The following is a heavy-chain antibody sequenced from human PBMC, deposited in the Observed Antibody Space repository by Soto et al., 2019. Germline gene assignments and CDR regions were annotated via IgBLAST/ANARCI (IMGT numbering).Heavy chain of an antibody. CDR1: GFTFDDYA. V-gene: IGHV3-9*01. CDR2: ISWNSGSI. J-gene: IGHJ4*02. D-gene: IGHD6-13*01. CDR3: AKDRKPYSSSGHFDY. Sequence: EVQLVESGGGLVQPGRSLRLSCAASGFTFDDYAMHWVRQAPGKGLEWVSGISWNSGSIGYADSVKGRFTISRDDAKNSLYLQMNSLRAEDTALYYCAKDRKPYSSSGHFDYWGQGTLVTVSS.